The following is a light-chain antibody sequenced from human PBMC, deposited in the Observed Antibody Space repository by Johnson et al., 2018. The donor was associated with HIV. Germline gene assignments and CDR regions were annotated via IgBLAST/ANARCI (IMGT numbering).Light chain of an antibody. V-gene: IGLV1-51*01. CDR1: SSNIGNNY. Sequence: QSVLTQPPSVSAAPGQKVTISCSGSSSNIGNNYVSWYQQLPGTAPKLLIYDNNKRPSGIPDRFSGSKSGTSATLGITGLQTGDEADYYCGTWAISLRTGFFGTGTKVPLL. J-gene: IGLJ1*01. CDR3: GTWAISLRTGF. CDR2: DNN.